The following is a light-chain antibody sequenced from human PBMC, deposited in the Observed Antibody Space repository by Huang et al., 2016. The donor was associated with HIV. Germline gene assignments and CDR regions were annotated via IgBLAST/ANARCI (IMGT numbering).Light chain of an antibody. CDR1: RSVSTN. V-gene: IGKV3-15*01. J-gene: IGKJ4*01. Sequence: EILMTQSPATLSVSPGKRVTLSCRANRSVSTNLAWYQQRPGQAPRLLIYGSSTRAPGIPARFSGSVYGTDFSLTISSLHSEDFAVYYCHQYNNWLRSFGGGTRVDI. CDR3: HQYNNWLRS. CDR2: GSS.